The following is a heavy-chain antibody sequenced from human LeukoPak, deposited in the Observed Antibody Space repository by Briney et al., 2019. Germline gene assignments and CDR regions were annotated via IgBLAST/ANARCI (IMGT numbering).Heavy chain of an antibody. CDR3: ARGGDFWSGYFNYYYYMDV. V-gene: IGHV1-69*06. CDR1: GGTFSSYA. D-gene: IGHD3-3*01. CDR2: IIPIFGTA. Sequence: SVKVSCKASGGTFSSYAISWVRQAPGQGLEWMGGIIPIFGTANYAQKSQGRVTITADKSTSTAYMELSSLRSGDTAVYYCARGGDFWSGYFNYYYYMDVWGKGTTVTVSS. J-gene: IGHJ6*03.